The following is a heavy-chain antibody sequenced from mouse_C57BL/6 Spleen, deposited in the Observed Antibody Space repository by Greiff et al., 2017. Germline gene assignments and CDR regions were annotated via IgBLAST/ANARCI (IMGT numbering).Heavy chain of an antibody. J-gene: IGHJ1*03. Sequence: QVQLKQPGAELVKPGASVKVSCKASGYTFTSYWMHWVKQRPGQGLEWIGRIHPSDSDTNYNQKFKGKATLTVDKSSSTAYMQLSSLTSEDSAVYYCAITGTPLDWYFDVWGTGTTVTVSS. CDR2: IHPSDSDT. D-gene: IGHD4-1*01. CDR1: GYTFTSYW. CDR3: AITGTPLDWYFDV. V-gene: IGHV1-74*01.